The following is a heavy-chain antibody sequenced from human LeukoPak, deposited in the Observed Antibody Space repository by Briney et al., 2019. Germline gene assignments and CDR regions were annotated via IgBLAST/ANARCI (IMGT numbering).Heavy chain of an antibody. Sequence: ASVKVSCKASGGTFSSYAISWVRQAPGQGLEWMGGIIPIFGTANYAQKFQGRVTITADESTSTAYMELSSLRSEDTAVYYCAREDRRFGRLPDYWGQGPRVTSPQ. CDR3: AREDRRFGRLPDY. D-gene: IGHD3-10*01. J-gene: IGHJ4*02. CDR2: IIPIFGTA. CDR1: GGTFSSYA. V-gene: IGHV1-69*13.